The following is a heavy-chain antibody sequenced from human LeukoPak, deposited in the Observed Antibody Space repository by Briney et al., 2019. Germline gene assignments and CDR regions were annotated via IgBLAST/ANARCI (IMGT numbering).Heavy chain of an antibody. J-gene: IGHJ3*02. CDR2: IIPIFGTA. Sequence: ASVKVSCKASGGTFSSYAISWVRQAPGQGLEWMGGIIPIFGTANYAQRFQGRVTITADKSTSTAYMELSSLRSEDTAVYYCARGTPYYYDSSGYYVAIGNAFDIWGQGTMVTVSS. CDR1: GGTFSSYA. D-gene: IGHD3-22*01. CDR3: ARGTPYYYDSSGYYVAIGNAFDI. V-gene: IGHV1-69*06.